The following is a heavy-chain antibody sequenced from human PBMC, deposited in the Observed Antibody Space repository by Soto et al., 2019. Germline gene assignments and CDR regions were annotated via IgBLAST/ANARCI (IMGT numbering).Heavy chain of an antibody. J-gene: IGHJ4*02. CDR3: ARAVAGALDFDY. CDR1: GGSISSGGYY. D-gene: IGHD6-19*01. Sequence: QVQLQESGPGLVKPSQTLSLTCTVSGGSISSGGYYWSWIRQHPGKGLEWIGYIYYSGITYYNPSLKSRVAISLERSKNQFTLRLSSVTAADTAIYFCARAVAGALDFDYWGQGALVTVSS. CDR2: IYYSGIT. V-gene: IGHV4-31*03.